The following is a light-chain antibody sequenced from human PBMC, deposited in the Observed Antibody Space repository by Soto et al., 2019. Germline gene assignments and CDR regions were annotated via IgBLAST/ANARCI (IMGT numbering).Light chain of an antibody. CDR3: QQYGDSLCT. CDR1: QTIGRTY. J-gene: IGKJ2*02. Sequence: EIVLTQSPGTLSLSPGETATLSCRASQTIGRTYLAWYQQKPGQAPRLLIFGTSSRATGIPDRFSGSGSGTDFTLSISRLEPEDFAVYYCQQYGDSLCTFGQGTKLESK. CDR2: GTS. V-gene: IGKV3-20*01.